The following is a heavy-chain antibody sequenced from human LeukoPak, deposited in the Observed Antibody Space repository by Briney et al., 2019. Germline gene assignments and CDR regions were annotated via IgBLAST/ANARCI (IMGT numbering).Heavy chain of an antibody. V-gene: IGHV3-33*01. D-gene: IGHD3-10*01. CDR1: GFTFSSYG. CDR2: IWYDGSNK. Sequence: GGSLRLSCAASGFTFSSYGMHWVRQAPGKGLEWVAVIWYDGSNKYYADSVKGRFTISRDNSKNTLYLQMNSLRAEDTAVYYCASDGSTYYYGSGDPDYWGQGTLVTVSS. J-gene: IGHJ4*02. CDR3: ASDGSTYYYGSGDPDY.